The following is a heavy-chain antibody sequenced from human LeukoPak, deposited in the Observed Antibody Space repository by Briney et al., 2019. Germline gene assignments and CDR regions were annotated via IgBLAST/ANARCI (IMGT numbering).Heavy chain of an antibody. D-gene: IGHD1-1*01. CDR3: AKDGAYNWEDVAATNWFDP. J-gene: IGHJ5*02. CDR2: ISGSGDST. V-gene: IGHV3-23*01. CDR1: GFTFSTYA. Sequence: AGGSLRLSCAASGFTFSTYAMTWVRQAPGKGLEWVSGISGSGDSTYYADSVKGRFTISRDNSKNTLYLQMNSLRAEDTALYFCAKDGAYNWEDVAATNWFDPWGQGTLVTVSS.